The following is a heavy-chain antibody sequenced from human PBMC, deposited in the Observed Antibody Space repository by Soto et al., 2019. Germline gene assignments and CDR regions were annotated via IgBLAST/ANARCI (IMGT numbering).Heavy chain of an antibody. J-gene: IGHJ6*02. D-gene: IGHD2-15*01. CDR3: ARGSGGSSYYYYGMDV. CDR1: GGTFSSYS. Sequence: SVKVSCKASGGTFSSYSINWVRQAPGQGLEWMGGIIPIFGTANYAQKFQGRVTITADESTSTAYMELSSLRSEDTAVYYCARGSGGSSYYYYGMDVWGQGTTVTVPS. V-gene: IGHV1-69*13. CDR2: IIPIFGTA.